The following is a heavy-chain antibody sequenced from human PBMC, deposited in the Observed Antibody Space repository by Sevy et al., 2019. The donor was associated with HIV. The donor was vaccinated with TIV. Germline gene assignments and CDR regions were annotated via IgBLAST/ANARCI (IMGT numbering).Heavy chain of an antibody. V-gene: IGHV4-31*03. CDR3: ARAQTEYSSSSFDY. D-gene: IGHD6-6*01. J-gene: IGHJ4*02. Sequence: SETLSLTCTVSGGAISSGGYYWSRIRQHPGKGQEWIGYIYYSGSTYYNPSLKSRVTISVDTSKNQFSLKLSSVTAADTAVYYCARAQTEYSSSSFDYWGQGTLVTVSS. CDR2: IYYSGST. CDR1: GGAISSGGYY.